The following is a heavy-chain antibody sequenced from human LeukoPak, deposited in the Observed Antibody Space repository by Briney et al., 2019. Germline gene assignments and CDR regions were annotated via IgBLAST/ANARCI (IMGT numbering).Heavy chain of an antibody. CDR1: GGSFCGYY. CDR3: ARASEVVVAARYNWFDP. D-gene: IGHD2-15*01. CDR2: INHSGST. V-gene: IGHV4-34*01. J-gene: IGHJ5*02. Sequence: SETLSLTRAVYGGSFCGYYWSWIRQPPGKGLEWIGEINHSGSTNYNPSLKSRVTISVDTSKNQFSLKLSSVTAADTAVYYCARASEVVVAARYNWFDPWGQGTLVTVSS.